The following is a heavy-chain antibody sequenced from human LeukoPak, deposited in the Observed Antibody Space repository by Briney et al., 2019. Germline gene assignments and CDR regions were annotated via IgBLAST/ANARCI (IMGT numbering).Heavy chain of an antibody. CDR1: GGSFSGYY. CDR3: ARALYSSGWDI. V-gene: IGHV4-34*01. D-gene: IGHD6-19*01. J-gene: IGHJ3*02. CDR2: INHSGST. Sequence: SETLSLTCAVYGGSFSGYYWSWIRQPPGKGLEWIGEINHSGSTNYNPSLKSRVTMSVDTSKNQFSLKLSSVTAADTAVYYCARALYSSGWDIWGQGTMVTVSS.